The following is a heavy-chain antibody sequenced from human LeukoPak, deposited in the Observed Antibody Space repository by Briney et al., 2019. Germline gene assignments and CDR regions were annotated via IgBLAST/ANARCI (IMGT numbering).Heavy chain of an antibody. Sequence: GGSLRLSCAASGFTVSSNYMSWVRQAPGKGLEWVSVIYSGGSTYYADSVKGRFTISRDNAKNSLYLQMNSLRDEDTAVYYCARESSSMASHSFDYWGQGTLVTVSP. CDR2: IYSGGST. CDR3: ARESSSMASHSFDY. D-gene: IGHD2/OR15-2a*01. V-gene: IGHV3-53*01. CDR1: GFTVSSNY. J-gene: IGHJ4*02.